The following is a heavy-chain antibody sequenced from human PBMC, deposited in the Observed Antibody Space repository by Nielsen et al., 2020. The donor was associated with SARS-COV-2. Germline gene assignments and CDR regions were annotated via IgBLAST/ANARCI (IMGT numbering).Heavy chain of an antibody. CDR1: GFSLSNPRLR. CDR2: IFLHDEK. CDR3: ARIQLELRLFYFYYSMDV. V-gene: IGHV2-26*01. Sequence: SGPTLFNPTETLTLTCPVSGFSLSNPRLRLGWILLPPGRALDSLAHIFLHDEKSYSTSLKSRLTISKDTSQSQVVLTMTNMDPVDTATYYCARIQLELRLFYFYYSMDVLGKGTTVTISS. J-gene: IGHJ6*03. D-gene: IGHD1-7*01.